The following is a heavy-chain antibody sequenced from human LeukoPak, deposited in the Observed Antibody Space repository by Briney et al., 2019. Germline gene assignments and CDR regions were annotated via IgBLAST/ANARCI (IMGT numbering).Heavy chain of an antibody. CDR1: GFTFSAYG. Sequence: GGSPRLSCAASGFTFSAYGMHWVRQAPGKGLEWVAVISYDGSNKYYADSVKGRFTISRDNSKNTLYLQMNSLRAEDTAVYYCAKDVGWEPLAWWFDPWGQGTLVTVSS. CDR3: AKDVGWEPLAWWFDP. J-gene: IGHJ5*02. CDR2: ISYDGSNK. V-gene: IGHV3-30*18. D-gene: IGHD1-26*01.